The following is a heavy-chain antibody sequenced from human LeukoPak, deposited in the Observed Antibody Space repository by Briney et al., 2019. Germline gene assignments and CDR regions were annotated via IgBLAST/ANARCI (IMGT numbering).Heavy chain of an antibody. V-gene: IGHV4-61*01. Sequence: SETLSLTCTVSGGSISNSSYYWGWIRQPPGKGLEWIGYIYYSGSTNYNPSLKSRVTISVDTSKNQFSLKLSSVTAADTAVYYCARDSDGIAAPFDYWGQGTLVTVSS. D-gene: IGHD6-13*01. CDR1: GGSISNSSYY. J-gene: IGHJ4*02. CDR2: IYYSGST. CDR3: ARDSDGIAAPFDY.